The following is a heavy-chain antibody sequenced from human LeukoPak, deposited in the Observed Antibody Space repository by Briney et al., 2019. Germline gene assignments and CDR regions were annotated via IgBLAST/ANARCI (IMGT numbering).Heavy chain of an antibody. J-gene: IGHJ6*03. Sequence: PGGSLRLSCAASGFTFSSHSMNWVRQAPGKGLEWVSYISSSSSTIHYADSVKGRFTISRDNAKNSLYLQMNSLRAEDTAVYYCARGTTVTPDYYYYYMDVWGKGTTVTISS. D-gene: IGHD4-17*01. CDR2: ISSSSSTI. V-gene: IGHV3-48*01. CDR1: GFTFSSHS. CDR3: ARGTTVTPDYYYYYMDV.